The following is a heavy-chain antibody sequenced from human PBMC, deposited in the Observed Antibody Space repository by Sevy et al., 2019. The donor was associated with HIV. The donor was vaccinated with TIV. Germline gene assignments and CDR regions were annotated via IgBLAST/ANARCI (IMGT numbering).Heavy chain of an antibody. V-gene: IGHV3-11*01. CDR1: GFIFSDYY. Sequence: GGSLRLSCAASGFIFSDYYMNWIRQAPGKGLEWVSYISSTSGSDIYYADSVKGRFTISRDNAKNSLYLQMNSLRAEDTAVYYCAREAIVCPDAFDIRGQGTMVTVSS. J-gene: IGHJ3*02. CDR3: AREAIVCPDAFDI. CDR2: ISSTSGSDI. D-gene: IGHD2-15*01.